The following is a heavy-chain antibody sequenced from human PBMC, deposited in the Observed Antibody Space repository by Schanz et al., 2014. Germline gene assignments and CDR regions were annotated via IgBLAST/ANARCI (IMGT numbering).Heavy chain of an antibody. Sequence: QVQLQESGPGLVKPSETLSLTCSVSGGSIRTYFWAWIRQPPGKGLEWIGFIYYSGTTNYNPSLKSGVPKQVDRSKNQFPLTRTPGTAADTGVYYCARQYSGWSRFDPWGQGIRVTVSS. J-gene: IGHJ5*02. D-gene: IGHD6-19*01. CDR2: IYYSGTT. V-gene: IGHV4-59*08. CDR3: ARQYSGWSRFDP. CDR1: GGSIRTYF.